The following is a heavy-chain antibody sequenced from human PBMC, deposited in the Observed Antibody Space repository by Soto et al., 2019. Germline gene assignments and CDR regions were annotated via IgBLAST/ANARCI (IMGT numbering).Heavy chain of an antibody. J-gene: IGHJ4*02. D-gene: IGHD3-3*01. CDR1: GFTFSSYG. V-gene: IGHV3-33*01. CDR3: ARGSLRFLEWLSR. Sequence: QVQLVESGGGVVQPGRSLRLSCAASGFTFSSYGMHWVRQAPGKGLEWVAVMWYDGSNKYYADSVKGRFTISRDNSKNTLYLQMNSLRAEDTAVYYCARGSLRFLEWLSRWGQGTLVTVSS. CDR2: MWYDGSNK.